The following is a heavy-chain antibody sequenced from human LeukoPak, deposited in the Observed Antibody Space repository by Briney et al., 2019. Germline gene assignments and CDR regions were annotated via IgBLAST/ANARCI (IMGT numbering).Heavy chain of an antibody. CDR2: INHSGSA. Sequence: PSETLSLTCAVYSGSFSGYFWTWIRQSPGKGLEWIGEINHSGSANYNPSRKSRVTISVDTPKNQFSLNLNSVTAADTAVYYCARGLYDYNSGTYYKSWFDPWGQGTLVTVS. CDR1: SGSFSGYF. V-gene: IGHV4-34*01. D-gene: IGHD3-10*01. CDR3: ARGLYDYNSGTYYKSWFDP. J-gene: IGHJ5*02.